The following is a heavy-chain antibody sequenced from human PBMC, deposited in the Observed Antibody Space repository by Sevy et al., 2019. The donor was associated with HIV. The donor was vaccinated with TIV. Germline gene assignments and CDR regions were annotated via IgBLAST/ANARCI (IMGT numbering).Heavy chain of an antibody. Sequence: GGSLRLSCAASGFTFSSYGMHWVRQAPGKGLEWVAVISYDGSSKYYADSVKGRFTISRDNSKNTLYLQMNSLRTEDTAVYYCARKTSSTWYSLDYWGQGTLVTVSS. CDR3: ARKTSSTWYSLDY. CDR2: ISYDGSSK. J-gene: IGHJ4*02. D-gene: IGHD6-13*01. CDR1: GFTFSSYG. V-gene: IGHV3-30*03.